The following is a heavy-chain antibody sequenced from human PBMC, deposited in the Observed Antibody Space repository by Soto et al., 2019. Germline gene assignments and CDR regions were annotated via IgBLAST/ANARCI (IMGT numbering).Heavy chain of an antibody. J-gene: IGHJ4*02. Sequence: QVELVESGGGVVQPGRSLRLSCAASGFTFSSYGMHWVRQAPGKGLEWVAVISYDGSNKYYADSVKGRFTISRDNSKNTLYLQMNSLRAEDTAVYYCRHVGATLGGVFYFDYWGQGTLVTVSS. V-gene: IGHV3-30*03. CDR1: GFTFSSYG. CDR2: ISYDGSNK. CDR3: RHVGATLGGVFYFDY. D-gene: IGHD1-26*01.